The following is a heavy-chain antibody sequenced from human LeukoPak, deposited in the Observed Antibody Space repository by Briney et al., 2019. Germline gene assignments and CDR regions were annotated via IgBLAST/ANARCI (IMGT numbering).Heavy chain of an antibody. CDR3: SKRSGGYYDH. J-gene: IGHJ4*02. Sequence: GGSLRLSCAASGFSVNGDNMSWVRQAPGKRLEWVSVIYSDYDDGHTNYADSVRGRFTISRDNSKNMVYLQMNSLRVEDTAVYYCSKRSGGYYDHWGQGTLVTVSS. CDR1: GFSVNGDN. V-gene: IGHV3-66*02. D-gene: IGHD3-3*01. CDR2: IYSDYDDGHT.